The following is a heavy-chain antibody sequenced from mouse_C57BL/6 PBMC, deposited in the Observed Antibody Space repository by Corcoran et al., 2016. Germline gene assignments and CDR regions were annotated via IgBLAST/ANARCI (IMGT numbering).Heavy chain of an antibody. Sequence: DVQLQESGPGLVKPSQSLSLTCSVTGYSITSGYYWNWIRQFPGNKLEWMGYISYDGSNNYNPSLKNRISITRDTSKNQFFLKLNSVTTEDTATYYCARGDGSSWFAYWGQGTLVTVSA. V-gene: IGHV3-6*01. J-gene: IGHJ3*01. D-gene: IGHD1-1*01. CDR2: ISYDGSN. CDR1: GYSITSGYY. CDR3: ARGDGSSWFAY.